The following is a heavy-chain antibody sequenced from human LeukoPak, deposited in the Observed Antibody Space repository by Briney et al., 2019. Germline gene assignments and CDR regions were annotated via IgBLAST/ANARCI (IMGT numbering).Heavy chain of an antibody. D-gene: IGHD3-22*01. CDR3: ARILRYYESGGRQLEAFDI. V-gene: IGHV4-59*01. J-gene: IGHJ3*02. Sequence: SETLSLTCTVSGGSISSYYWSWIRQPPGKGLEWIGYIYYRGSTNYNPSLKSRVTISVDTSKNQFSLKLSSVTAADTALYYCARILRYYESGGRQLEAFDIWGQGTMVTVSS. CDR1: GGSISSYY. CDR2: IYYRGST.